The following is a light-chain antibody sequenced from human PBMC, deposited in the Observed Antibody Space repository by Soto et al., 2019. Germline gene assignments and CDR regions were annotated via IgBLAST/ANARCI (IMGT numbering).Light chain of an antibody. V-gene: IGKV1-5*01. Sequence: DIQMTQSPSTLSASVGDRVTVTCRGSQSFSGWLGWYQQKPGKAPKLMIYDASNLESGVPSRFSGSGSGTEFTLTISSLQPDEFATYYCHQFRTFGQGTKLDSK. CDR2: DAS. CDR1: QSFSGW. CDR3: HQFRT. J-gene: IGKJ1*01.